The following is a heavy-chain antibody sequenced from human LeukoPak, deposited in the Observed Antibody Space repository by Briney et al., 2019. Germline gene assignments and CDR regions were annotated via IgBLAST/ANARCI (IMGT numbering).Heavy chain of an antibody. J-gene: IGHJ5*02. CDR2: ISDSGGST. CDR1: GFTFSSYA. V-gene: IGHV3-23*01. CDR3: AKDPGVLWFGALSGANWFDP. D-gene: IGHD3-10*01. Sequence: RSGGSLRLSCAASGFTFSSYAMSWVRQAPGKGLEWVSAISDSGGSTYYADSVKGRFTISRDNSKNTLYLQMNSLRAEDTAVYYCAKDPGVLWFGALSGANWFDPWGQGTLVTVSS.